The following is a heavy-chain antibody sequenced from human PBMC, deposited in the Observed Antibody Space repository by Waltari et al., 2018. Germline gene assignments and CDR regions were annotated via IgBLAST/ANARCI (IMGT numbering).Heavy chain of an antibody. V-gene: IGHV7-4-1*02. CDR3: ARGDIVIVPAADNWFDP. CDR2: INTNTAKP. J-gene: IGHJ5*02. D-gene: IGHD2-15*01. CDR1: GYTFINYG. Sequence: QVQLVQSGSEMKKPGASVKVSCKASGYTFINYGVNWVRQAPGQGLECLGWINTNTAKPTYAQGFTGRFVFSSDTSVNTAYLQISNLKTEDTAVYYCARGDIVIVPAADNWFDPWGQGTLVTVSS.